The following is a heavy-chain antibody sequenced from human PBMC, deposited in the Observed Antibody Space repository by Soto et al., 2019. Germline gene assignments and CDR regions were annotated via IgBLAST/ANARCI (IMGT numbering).Heavy chain of an antibody. D-gene: IGHD5-18*01. J-gene: IGHJ6*02. Sequence: QVQLQESGPGLVKPSETLSLTCTVSGDSIGNYYWSWIRQPPGKGLDWIGCIYYSGSTNYNPSLKSRVTISVDTSKDQLSLKLSSVTAADTAVYYCARENRGYTYYYGMDVWGQGTTVTGSS. CDR3: ARENRGYTYYYGMDV. CDR2: IYYSGST. V-gene: IGHV4-59*01. CDR1: GDSIGNYY.